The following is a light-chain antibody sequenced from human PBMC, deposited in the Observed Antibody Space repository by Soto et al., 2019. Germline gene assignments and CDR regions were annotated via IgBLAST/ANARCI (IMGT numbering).Light chain of an antibody. V-gene: IGLV2-14*01. Sequence: QSVLTQPASVSGPNGQSITISGTGSTSDIGAYNYVSWFQRDPVKAPKLIISEVSNRPSGVSNRFSGSKSGTAASLTISGLQTEDEADYFCYSFTTDWTHVFGTGTKVTVL. CDR2: EVS. J-gene: IGLJ1*01. CDR3: YSFTTDWTHV. CDR1: TSDIGAYNY.